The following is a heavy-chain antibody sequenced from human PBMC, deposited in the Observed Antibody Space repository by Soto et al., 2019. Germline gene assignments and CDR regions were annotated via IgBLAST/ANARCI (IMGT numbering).Heavy chain of an antibody. CDR3: ARQALAVAGTTATNY. D-gene: IGHD6-19*01. CDR2: IWYDGSNK. Sequence: GGSLRLSCEASGFTFSSYGMHWVRQAPGKGLEWVAVIWYDGSNKYYADSVKGRFTISRDNSKNTLYLQMNSLRAEDTAVYYCARQALAVAGTTATNYWGQGTLVTVSS. CDR1: GFTFSSYG. V-gene: IGHV3-33*01. J-gene: IGHJ4*02.